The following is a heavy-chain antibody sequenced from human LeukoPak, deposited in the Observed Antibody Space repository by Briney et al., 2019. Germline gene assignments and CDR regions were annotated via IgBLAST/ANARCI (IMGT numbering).Heavy chain of an antibody. CDR2: ISYDGSNK. Sequence: PGRSLRLSCAASGFTFSTYGMHWVRQAPGKGLEWVAVISYDGSNKYYADSVKGRFTISRDNSKNTLYLQMNSLRAEDTAVYYCAKHLRRGILTGGYYYMDVWGKGTTVTISS. D-gene: IGHD3-9*01. J-gene: IGHJ6*03. CDR3: AKHLRRGILTGGYYYMDV. CDR1: GFTFSTYG. V-gene: IGHV3-30*18.